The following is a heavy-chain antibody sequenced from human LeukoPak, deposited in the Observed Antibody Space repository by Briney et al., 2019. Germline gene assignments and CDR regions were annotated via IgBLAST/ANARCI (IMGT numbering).Heavy chain of an antibody. Sequence: PSETLSLTCAVYGGSFSGYYWSWIRQPPGKGLEWIGEINHSGSTNYNPSLRSRVTISVDTSKNQFSLKLSSVTPEDTAVYYCARHRPALGTDAFDIWGQGTMVTVSS. J-gene: IGHJ3*02. CDR2: INHSGST. CDR3: ARHRPALGTDAFDI. D-gene: IGHD3-16*01. V-gene: IGHV4-34*01. CDR1: GGSFSGYY.